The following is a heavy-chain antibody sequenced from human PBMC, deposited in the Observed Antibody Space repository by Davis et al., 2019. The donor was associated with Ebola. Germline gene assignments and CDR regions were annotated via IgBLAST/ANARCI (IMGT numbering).Heavy chain of an antibody. D-gene: IGHD4-23*01. CDR2: ISSSSSYI. Sequence: GGSLRLSCAASGFTFSSYSMNWVRQAPGKGLEWVSSISSSSSYIYYADSVKGRFTISRDNAKNTLYLQMNSLRVEDTAIYYCVRGAVVNGRFDYGAQGTLVTISS. V-gene: IGHV3-21*01. CDR1: GFTFSSYS. CDR3: VRGAVVNGRFDY. J-gene: IGHJ4*02.